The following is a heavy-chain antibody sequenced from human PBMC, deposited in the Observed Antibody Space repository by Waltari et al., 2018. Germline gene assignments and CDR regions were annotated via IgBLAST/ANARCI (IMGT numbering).Heavy chain of an antibody. Sequence: EVQLVQSGAEVKKPGESLKISCKGSGYSFTSYWIGWGRQMPGKGLEWRGDSYPGNSDTRYSPSFQGQFTSSADKSISTAYLQWSSLKASDTAMYYGARLQPLTGLDYWGQGTLVTVSS. V-gene: IGHV5-51*03. CDR2: SYPGNSDT. CDR3: ARLQPLTGLDY. CDR1: GYSFTSYW. D-gene: IGHD3-9*01. J-gene: IGHJ4*02.